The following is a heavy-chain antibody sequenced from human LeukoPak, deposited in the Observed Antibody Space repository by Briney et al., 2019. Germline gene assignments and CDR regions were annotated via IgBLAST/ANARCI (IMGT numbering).Heavy chain of an antibody. D-gene: IGHD4-17*01. CDR2: ISSSGSTI. CDR3: ARNAGDYDY. CDR1: GFIFSSYE. V-gene: IGHV3-48*03. J-gene: IGHJ4*02. Sequence: GGSLRLSCAASGFIFSSYEMNWVRQAPGKAPEWLSYISSSGSTIFYADSVKGRFTISRDNAKNSLYLDMNSLRVEDTAAYYCARNAGDYDYWGQGTLVTVSS.